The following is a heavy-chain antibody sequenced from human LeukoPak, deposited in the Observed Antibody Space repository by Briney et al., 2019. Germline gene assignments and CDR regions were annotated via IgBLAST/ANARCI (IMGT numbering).Heavy chain of an antibody. Sequence: GGSRRLSCAASGFTFSSYWMSWVRQAPGKGLEWVANIKQDGSEKYYVDSVKGRFTISRDNAKNSLYLQMNSLRAEDTAVYYCARKRYSSSSAPLFDYWGQGTLVTVSS. J-gene: IGHJ4*02. CDR1: GFTFSSYW. CDR2: IKQDGSEK. CDR3: ARKRYSSSSAPLFDY. V-gene: IGHV3-7*01. D-gene: IGHD6-13*01.